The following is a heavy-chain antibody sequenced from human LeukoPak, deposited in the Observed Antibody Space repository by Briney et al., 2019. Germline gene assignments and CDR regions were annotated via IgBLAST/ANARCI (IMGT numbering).Heavy chain of an antibody. CDR3: AKTQYGGFDY. CDR1: GFTFSSYA. Sequence: PRGSLRLSCAASGFTFSSYAMSWVRQAPGKGLEWGSAISGSGGSTYYADSVKGRFTISRDNSKNTLYLQMNSLRAEDTAVYYCAKTQYGGFDYWGQGTLVTVSS. J-gene: IGHJ4*02. CDR2: ISGSGGST. V-gene: IGHV3-23*01. D-gene: IGHD2/OR15-2a*01.